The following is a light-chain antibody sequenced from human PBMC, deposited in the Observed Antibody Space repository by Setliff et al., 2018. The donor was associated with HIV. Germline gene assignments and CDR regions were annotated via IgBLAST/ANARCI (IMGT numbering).Light chain of an antibody. V-gene: IGLV2-14*03. CDR1: SSDVGGYNY. Sequence: QSALTQPASVSGSPGQSITISCTGTSSDVGGYNYVSWYQQHPGKAPKLMIYDVSNRPSGVSNCFSGSKSGNTASLIISGLQAEDEADYYCSSYTNSGTLDVVCGGGTKVTVL. CDR2: DVS. CDR3: SSYTNSGTLDVV. J-gene: IGLJ2*01.